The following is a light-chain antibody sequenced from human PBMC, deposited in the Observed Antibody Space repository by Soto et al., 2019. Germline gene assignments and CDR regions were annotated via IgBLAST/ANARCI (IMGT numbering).Light chain of an antibody. CDR1: QSVSSSY. J-gene: IGKJ1*01. CDR3: KQYGSSPLA. CDR2: GAS. V-gene: IGKV3-20*01. Sequence: EIVLTQSPGTLSLSPGERATLSCRASQSVSSSYLAWYQQKPGQAPRLIIYGASSRATGIPDRFSGSGSGTDFTLTISRLKPEDFAVYYCKQYGSSPLAFGQGTKVEIK.